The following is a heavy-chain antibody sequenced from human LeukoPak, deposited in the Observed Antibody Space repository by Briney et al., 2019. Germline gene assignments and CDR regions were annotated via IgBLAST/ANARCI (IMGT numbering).Heavy chain of an antibody. J-gene: IGHJ4*02. CDR2: ISSSSSNI. CDR3: GRAADDTSGYMTY. V-gene: IGHV3-48*02. CDR1: GFTFSSYG. D-gene: IGHD3-22*01. Sequence: GGSLRLSCAASGFTFSSYGMNWVRQAPGKGLEWVAYISSSSSNIYYADSVKGRFTISRDNAKNSLYLQMNSLRDEDTAVYYCGRAADDTSGYMTYWGQGTLVTVSS.